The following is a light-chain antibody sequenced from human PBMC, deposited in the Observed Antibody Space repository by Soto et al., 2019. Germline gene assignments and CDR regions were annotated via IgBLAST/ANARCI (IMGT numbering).Light chain of an antibody. J-gene: IGLJ3*02. CDR3: AAWDDSLSGWV. V-gene: IGLV1-47*02. Sequence: QSALTQPPSASGTPGQRVTISCSGSSSNIGSNYVYWYQQLPGTATKLLIYSNNQRPSGVPDRFSGSKSGTSASLAISGLRFEDEADYYCAAWDDSLSGWVFGGGTKVTV. CDR1: SSNIGSNY. CDR2: SNN.